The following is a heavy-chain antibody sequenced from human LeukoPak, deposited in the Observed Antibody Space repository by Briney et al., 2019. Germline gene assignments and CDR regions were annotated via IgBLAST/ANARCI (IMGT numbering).Heavy chain of an antibody. J-gene: IGHJ6*03. CDR1: GFTVSRSF. V-gene: IGHV3-53*01. CDR2: IYSGGST. D-gene: IGHD3-10*01. Sequence: QTGGSLRLSCAASGFTVSRSFMSWVRQAPGKGLEWVAVIYSGGSTDHADSVKGRFTISRDNSKNTLYLQMNSLRAEDTALYYCATTGSYDPYYHYYMDVWGKGTTVTVSS. CDR3: ATTGSYDPYYHYYMDV.